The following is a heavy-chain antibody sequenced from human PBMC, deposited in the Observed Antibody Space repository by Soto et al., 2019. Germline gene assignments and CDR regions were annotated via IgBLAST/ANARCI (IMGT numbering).Heavy chain of an antibody. CDR2: ISAYNGNT. Sequence: QVQLVQSGAEVKKPGASVKVSCKASGYTFTIYGISWVRQAPGQGLEWMGWISAYNGNTNYAQKLQGRVTMNTDTSTSTAYMELRSLRSDDTAVYSCARGGAAPPHPTTFDYWGQGTLVTFSS. V-gene: IGHV1-18*01. D-gene: IGHD6-6*01. CDR1: GYTFTIYG. CDR3: ARGGAAPPHPTTFDY. J-gene: IGHJ4*02.